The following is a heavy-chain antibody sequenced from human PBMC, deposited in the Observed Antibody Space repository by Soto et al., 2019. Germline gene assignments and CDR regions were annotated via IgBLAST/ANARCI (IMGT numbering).Heavy chain of an antibody. CDR2: MRQDGNER. J-gene: IGHJ2*01. V-gene: IGHV3-7*05. D-gene: IGHD1-26*01. CDR1: GFTFTDYW. CDR3: ARDLPGGYFDL. Sequence: EVQLVESGGGLVQPGGSLRLSCAASGFTFTDYWLSWVRQAPGKGLQWVANMRQDGNERSYVDSVRGRFTISRDNPQNSLYLQMNSLRAEDTAVYFCARDLPGGYFDLWGRGTLVTVSS.